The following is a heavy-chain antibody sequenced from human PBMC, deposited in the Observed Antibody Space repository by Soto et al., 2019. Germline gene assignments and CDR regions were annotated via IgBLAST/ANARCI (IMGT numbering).Heavy chain of an antibody. D-gene: IGHD6-13*01. Sequence: SETLSLTCTVSGGSISSSSYYWGWIRQPPGKGLEWIGSIYYSGSTYYNPSLKSRVTISVDTSKNQFSLKLSSVTAADTAVYYCARRTRHQLVPSYYYYYGMDVWGQGTTVTVSS. CDR3: ARRTRHQLVPSYYYYYGMDV. CDR1: GGSISSSSYY. J-gene: IGHJ6*02. CDR2: IYYSGST. V-gene: IGHV4-39*01.